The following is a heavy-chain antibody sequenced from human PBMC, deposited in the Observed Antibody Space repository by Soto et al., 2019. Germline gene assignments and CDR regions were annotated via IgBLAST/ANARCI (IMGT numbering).Heavy chain of an antibody. Sequence: SETLSLTCTVSGGSISSGDYYWSWIRQPPGKGLEWIGYIYYSGSTYYNPSLKSRVTISVDTSKNQFSLKLGSVTAADTAVYYCARGGYCSGGSCQNHYYYYYGMDVWGQGTTVTVSS. CDR1: GGSISSGDYY. V-gene: IGHV4-30-4*01. D-gene: IGHD2-15*01. J-gene: IGHJ6*02. CDR2: IYYSGST. CDR3: ARGGYCSGGSCQNHYYYYYGMDV.